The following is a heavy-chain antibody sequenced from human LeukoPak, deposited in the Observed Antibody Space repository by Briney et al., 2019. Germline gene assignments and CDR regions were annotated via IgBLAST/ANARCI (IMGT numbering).Heavy chain of an antibody. CDR2: MNPNSGNT. Sequence: ASVKVSCKASGYTFTSYDINWVRQATGQGLEWMGWMNPNSGNTGYAQKFQGRVTMTRNTSISTAYMELSSLRSEDTAVYYRARERGTINSTQKYYYYYMDVWGKGTTVTVSS. CDR3: ARERGTINSTQKYYYYYMDV. CDR1: GYTFTSYD. J-gene: IGHJ6*03. V-gene: IGHV1-8*01. D-gene: IGHD5-12*01.